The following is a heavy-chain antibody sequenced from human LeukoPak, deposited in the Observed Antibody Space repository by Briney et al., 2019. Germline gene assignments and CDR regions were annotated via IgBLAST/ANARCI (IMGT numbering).Heavy chain of an antibody. CDR1: GGSISSGSYY. CDR2: IYTSGST. CDR3: AREDMVRGTDWFDP. V-gene: IGHV4-61*02. J-gene: IGHJ5*02. D-gene: IGHD3-10*01. Sequence: PSQTLSLTCTVSGGSISSGSYYWSWIRQPAGKGLEWIGRIYTSGSTNYNPSLKSRVTISVDTSKNQFSLKLSSVTAADTAVYYFAREDMVRGTDWFDPWGQGTLVTVSS.